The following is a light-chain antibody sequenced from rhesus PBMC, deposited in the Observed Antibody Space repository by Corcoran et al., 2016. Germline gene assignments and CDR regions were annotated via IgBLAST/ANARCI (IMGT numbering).Light chain of an antibody. J-gene: IGKJ4*01. CDR2: DAS. Sequence: DIQMTQSPSSLSASVGDTVTITCRASQGISSYLNWFQQKPGKAPKLLIYDASSLESGVPSRFSGSGSGTAFTLTISSLQPEDFAAYYCLQHNSYPLPFGGGTKVEIK. V-gene: IGKV1-28*03. CDR1: QGISSY. CDR3: LQHNSYPLP.